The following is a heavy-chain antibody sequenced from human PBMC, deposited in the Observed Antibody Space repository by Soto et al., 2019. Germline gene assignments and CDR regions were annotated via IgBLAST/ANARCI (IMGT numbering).Heavy chain of an antibody. CDR1: GFTFNTHW. J-gene: IGHJ4*02. CDR3: ARGWVEGLSRQPPSDF. D-gene: IGHD3-3*01. CDR2: INSDGSAT. V-gene: IGHV3-74*01. Sequence: VHLVESGGGLVQPGGSLRLSCAASGFTFNTHWMHWVRQAPGKGLVWVSRINSDGSATSHAESVKGRFTISRDNAKNTLYLHMNSLRAEDSAVYYCARGWVEGLSRQPPSDFWGQGTLVTVSS.